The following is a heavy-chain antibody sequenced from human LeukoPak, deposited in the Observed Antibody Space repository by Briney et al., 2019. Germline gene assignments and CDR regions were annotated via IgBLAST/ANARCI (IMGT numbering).Heavy chain of an antibody. CDR3: ASVTMVRGFHRTPRAVDY. D-gene: IGHD3-10*01. CDR1: GGSISSSSYY. V-gene: IGHV4-39*07. J-gene: IGHJ4*02. Sequence: PSETLSLTCTVSGGSISSSSYYWGWIRQPPGKGLEWIGSIYYSGSTYYNPSLKSRVTISVDTSKNQFSLKLSSVTAADTAVYYCASVTMVRGFHRTPRAVDYWGQGTLVTVSS. CDR2: IYYSGST.